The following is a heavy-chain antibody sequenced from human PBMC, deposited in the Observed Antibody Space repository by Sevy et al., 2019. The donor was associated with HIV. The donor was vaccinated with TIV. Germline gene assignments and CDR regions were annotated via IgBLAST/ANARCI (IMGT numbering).Heavy chain of an antibody. V-gene: IGHV3-43*01. J-gene: IGHJ6*02. CDR1: GFTFDDYT. D-gene: IGHD3-3*01. CDR2: ISWDGGST. CDR3: AKGGSRFLEWLLYYGMDV. Sequence: GGSLRLSCAASGFTFDDYTMHWVRQAPGKGLEWVSLISWDGGSTYYADSVKGRFTISRDNSKNSLYLQMNSLRTEDTALYYCAKGGSRFLEWLLYYGMDVWGQGTTVTVSS.